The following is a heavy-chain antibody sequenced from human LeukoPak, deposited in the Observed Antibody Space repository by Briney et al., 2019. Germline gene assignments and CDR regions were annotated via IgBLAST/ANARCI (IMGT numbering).Heavy chain of an antibody. D-gene: IGHD3-16*02. CDR1: GFTFSSYS. V-gene: IGHV3-21*01. Sequence: GGSLRLSCAASGFTFSSYSMNWVRQAPGKGLEWVSSMSSSSSYIYYADSVKGRFTISRDNAKNSLYLQMNSLRAEDTAVYYCARDQSLYDYVWGSYRPPAFDYCGQGTLVTVSS. J-gene: IGHJ4*02. CDR2: MSSSSSYI. CDR3: ARDQSLYDYVWGSYRPPAFDY.